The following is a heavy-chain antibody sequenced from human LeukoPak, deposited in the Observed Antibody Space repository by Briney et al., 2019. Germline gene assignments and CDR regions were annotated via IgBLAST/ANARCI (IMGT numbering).Heavy chain of an antibody. CDR3: ARGGSYFSRSVLNY. Sequence: GGSLRLSCAASGFTCSSYEMNWVRQAPGKGLEWVSYISSSGSTIYYADSVKGRFTISRDNAKNSLYLQMDSLRAEDTAVYYCARGGSYFSRSVLNYWGQGTLVTVSS. V-gene: IGHV3-48*03. D-gene: IGHD1-26*01. CDR2: ISSSGSTI. J-gene: IGHJ4*02. CDR1: GFTCSSYE.